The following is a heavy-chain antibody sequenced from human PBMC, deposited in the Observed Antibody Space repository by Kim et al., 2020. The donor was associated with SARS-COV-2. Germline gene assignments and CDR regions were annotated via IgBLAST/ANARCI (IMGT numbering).Heavy chain of an antibody. Sequence: SETLSLTCTVSGGSISSYYWSWIRQPPGKGLEWIGYIYYSGSTNYNPSLKSRVTISVDTSKNQFSLKLSSVTAADTAVYYCARSTHGDYGAELEYWGHGT. D-gene: IGHD4-17*01. CDR2: IYYSGST. CDR3: ARSTHGDYGAELEY. J-gene: IGHJ4*03. V-gene: IGHV4-59*13. CDR1: GGSISSYY.